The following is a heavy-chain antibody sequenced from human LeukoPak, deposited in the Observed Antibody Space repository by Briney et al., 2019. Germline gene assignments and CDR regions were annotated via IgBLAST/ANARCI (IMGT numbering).Heavy chain of an antibody. CDR1: GGSFTDYY. D-gene: IGHD2-21*02. CDR3: ARGPVRDDGLTGISYYFGLDV. V-gene: IGHV4-34*01. J-gene: IGHJ6*02. CDR2: IHHRAGA. Sequence: PSETLSLTCAVYGGSFTDYYWSWIRHLPGKGLGWIGEIHHRAGANYNPSLWGRVTISADTSKNQFSLHLTSVTAADTATFYCARGPVRDDGLTGISYYFGLDVWGHGTTVTVFS.